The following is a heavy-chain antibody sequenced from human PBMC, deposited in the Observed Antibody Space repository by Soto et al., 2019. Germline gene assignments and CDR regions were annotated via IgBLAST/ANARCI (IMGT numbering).Heavy chain of an antibody. J-gene: IGHJ6*02. CDR1: DNSISSYY. D-gene: IGHD3-10*01. Sequence: QVQLQESGPGLVKPSETLSLYCIVSDNSISSYYWSWIRQPPGKGLEWIGYISYSGNTNYNPSLKSRVSISVDTSKNQFSLKLSSVTAADTAVYYCASGEMTTIVDYYKHYAMDVWGQGTTVTVSS. CDR2: ISYSGNT. V-gene: IGHV4-59*13. CDR3: ASGEMTTIVDYYKHYAMDV.